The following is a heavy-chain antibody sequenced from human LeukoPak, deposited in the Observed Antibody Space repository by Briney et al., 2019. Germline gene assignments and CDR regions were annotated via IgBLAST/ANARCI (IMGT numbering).Heavy chain of an antibody. V-gene: IGHV3-33*01. J-gene: IGHJ5*02. CDR1: GSTSGNFG. Sequence: PAGSLRLSCAASGSTSGNFGIHWVRQPPGKGLEWVAVIWFDGNSKYYGDSVKGRFAISRDNSNNTVYLQMNTLRGEDTAVYYCAGGYGNWFDPWGQGILVTVSS. CDR2: IWFDGNSK. D-gene: IGHD5-18*01. CDR3: AGGYGNWFDP.